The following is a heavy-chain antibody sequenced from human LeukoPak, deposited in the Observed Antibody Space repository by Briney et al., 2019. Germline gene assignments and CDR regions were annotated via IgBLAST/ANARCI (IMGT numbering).Heavy chain of an antibody. D-gene: IGHD3-16*02. J-gene: IGHJ5*02. CDR2: INHSGST. V-gene: IGHV4-34*01. CDR1: GGSFSGYY. Sequence: PSETLSLTCAVYGGSFSGYYWSWIRQPPGKGLEWIGEINHSGSTNYNPSLKSRVTISVDTSKNQFSLKLSSVTAADTAVYYCARFMITFGGVIVDNWFDPWGQGTLVTVSS. CDR3: ARFMITFGGVIVDNWFDP.